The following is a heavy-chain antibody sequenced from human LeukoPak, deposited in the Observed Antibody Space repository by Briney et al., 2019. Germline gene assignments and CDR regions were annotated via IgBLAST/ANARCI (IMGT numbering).Heavy chain of an antibody. J-gene: IGHJ4*02. V-gene: IGHV3-74*01. D-gene: IGHD4-17*01. CDR3: ARNVPVTTLGY. CDR1: GFTFRTYW. CDR2: ISGDGSSA. Sequence: PGGSLRLSCAASGFTFRTYWMHWVRQAPGKGLVWVSRISGDGSSASYADSVKGRFTISRDNAKNTLYLQMNSLRDEDTAVYYCARNVPVTTLGYWGQGTLVTVSS.